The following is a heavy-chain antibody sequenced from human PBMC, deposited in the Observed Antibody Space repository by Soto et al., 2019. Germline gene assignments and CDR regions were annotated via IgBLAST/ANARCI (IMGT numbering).Heavy chain of an antibody. Sequence: PGGSLRLSCAASGFTFSSYWMSWVRQAPGKGLEWVANIKQDGSEKYYVDSVKGRFTISRDNAKNSLYLQMNSLRAEDTAVYYCARGGEDSSPKAYYYYYGMDVWGQGTTVTVSS. V-gene: IGHV3-7*01. J-gene: IGHJ6*02. CDR2: IKQDGSEK. D-gene: IGHD6-6*01. CDR3: ARGGEDSSPKAYYYYYGMDV. CDR1: GFTFSSYW.